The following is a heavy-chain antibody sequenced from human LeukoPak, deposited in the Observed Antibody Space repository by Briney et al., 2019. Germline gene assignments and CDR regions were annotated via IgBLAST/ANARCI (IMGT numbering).Heavy chain of an antibody. J-gene: IGHJ5*02. CDR3: ARRSSWSKYNWFDP. V-gene: IGHV4-34*01. CDR2: INHSGST. D-gene: IGHD6-13*01. CDR1: RGSFSGYY. Sequence: PSETLSLTCTIYRGSFSGYYWSWIRQPPGKGLEWIGEINHSGSTNYNPSHKSRVTISVDTSKNQFSLKLSSVTAADTSVYYCARRSSWSKYNWFDPWGQGTLVTVSS.